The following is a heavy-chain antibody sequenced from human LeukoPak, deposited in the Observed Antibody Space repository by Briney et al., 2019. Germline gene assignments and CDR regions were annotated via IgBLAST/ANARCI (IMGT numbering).Heavy chain of an antibody. Sequence: SETLSLTCAVSGYSISSGDYWGWIRQPPGKGLEWIASIRHDGHTYYNPSLKSRVTIAVDMSRNQFSLTLTSVTAADTAVYFCARDPDDKDFDYWGRGTLVTVSS. CDR1: GYSISSGDY. CDR2: IRHDGHT. J-gene: IGHJ4*02. CDR3: ARDPDDKDFDY. V-gene: IGHV4-38-2*02. D-gene: IGHD3-22*01.